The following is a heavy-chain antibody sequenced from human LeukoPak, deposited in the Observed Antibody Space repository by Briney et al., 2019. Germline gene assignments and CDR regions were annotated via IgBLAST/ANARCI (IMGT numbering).Heavy chain of an antibody. D-gene: IGHD3-10*01. CDR2: INPNSGGT. CDR1: EYTFTGYY. V-gene: IGHV1-2*06. J-gene: IGHJ4*02. CDR3: ATSRSVGVREFDY. Sequence: ASVKVSCKASEYTFTGYYMHWVRQAPGQGLEWMGRINPNSGGTNYAQKFQGRVTMTRDTSISTAYMELSRLRSDDTAVYYCATSRSVGVREFDYWGQGTLVTVSS.